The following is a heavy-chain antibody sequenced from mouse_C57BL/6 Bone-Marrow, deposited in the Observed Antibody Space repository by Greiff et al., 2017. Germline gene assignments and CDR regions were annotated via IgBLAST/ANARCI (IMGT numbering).Heavy chain of an antibody. CDR2: INPSSGYT. J-gene: IGHJ2*01. V-gene: IGHV1-4*01. CDR3: ARLEILEYYGSSYVNYFDY. D-gene: IGHD1-1*01. Sequence: QVQLQQSGAELARPGASVKMSCKASGYTFTSYTMHWVKQRPGPGLEWIGYINPSSGYTKYNQKFKDKATLTADKSSSTAYMQLSSLTSEDSAVYYCARLEILEYYGSSYVNYFDYWGQGTTLTVSS. CDR1: GYTFTSYT.